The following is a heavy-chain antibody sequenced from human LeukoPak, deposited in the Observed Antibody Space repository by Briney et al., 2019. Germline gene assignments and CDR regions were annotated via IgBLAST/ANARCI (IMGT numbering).Heavy chain of an antibody. Sequence: GGSLRLSCAASGFTFSSYAMSWVRQAPGKGLEWVSAISGSGGSTYSADSGKGRVTISRDNSKNTLYLQMNSLRAEDTAVYYYAKDVWSYDFWSGYYSYYNGMDVWGQGTKVTVSS. CDR2: ISGSGGST. CDR1: GFTFSSYA. J-gene: IGHJ6*02. CDR3: AKDVWSYDFWSGYYSYYNGMDV. V-gene: IGHV3-23*01. D-gene: IGHD3-3*01.